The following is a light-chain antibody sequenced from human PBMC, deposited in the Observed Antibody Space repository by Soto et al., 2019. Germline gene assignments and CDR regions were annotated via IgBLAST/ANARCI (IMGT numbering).Light chain of an antibody. CDR2: AAS. CDR1: ESISSW. J-gene: IGKJ1*01. CDR3: QQYNSYKT. V-gene: IGKV1-5*01. Sequence: DLQMTQSPSTLSASVGDRVTITCRASESISSWLAWYQQKPGKAPKLLIYAASSLQSGVPSRFSGSGSGADFTLTISSLQPDDFATYYCQQYNSYKTFGQGTKVDIK.